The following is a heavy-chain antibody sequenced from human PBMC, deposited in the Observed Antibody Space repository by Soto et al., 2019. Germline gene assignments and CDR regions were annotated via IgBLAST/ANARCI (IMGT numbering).Heavy chain of an antibody. CDR1: GFTFSSYS. D-gene: IGHD6-6*01. CDR2: ISSSSSYI. CDR3: ARDLGEYSSSFFGY. Sequence: EVQLVESGGGLVKPGGSLRLSCAASGFTFSSYSMIWVRQAPGKGLEWVSSISSSSSYIYYADSVKGRFTISRDNAKNSLYLQMNSLRAEDTAVYYCARDLGEYSSSFFGYWGQGTLVTVSS. V-gene: IGHV3-21*01. J-gene: IGHJ4*02.